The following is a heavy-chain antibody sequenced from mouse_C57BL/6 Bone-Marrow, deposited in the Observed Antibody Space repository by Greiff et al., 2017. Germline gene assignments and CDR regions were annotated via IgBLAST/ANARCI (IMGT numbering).Heavy chain of an antibody. V-gene: IGHV1-19*01. J-gene: IGHJ2*01. CDR3: ERIWTHFDY. CDR2: INPYNGGT. Sequence: VQLKQSGPVLVKPGASVKMSCKASGYTFTDYYMNWVKQSHGKSLEWIGVINPYNGGTSYNQKFKGKATLTVDKSSSTAYMELSSLTSEDSAVYYCERIWTHFDYWGQGTTLTVSS. CDR1: GYTFTDYY.